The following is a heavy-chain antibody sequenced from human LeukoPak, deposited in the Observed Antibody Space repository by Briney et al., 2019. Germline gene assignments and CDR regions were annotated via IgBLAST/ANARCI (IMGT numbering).Heavy chain of an antibody. J-gene: IGHJ4*02. V-gene: IGHV3-30*02. CDR3: AKDSPFDWHWDY. CDR1: GFTFSSYG. Sequence: PGRSLRLSCAASGFTFSSYGMHWVRQAPGKGLEWVAFIRYDGSNKYYADSVKGRFTISRDNSKNTLYLQMNSLRAEDTAVYYCAKDSPFDWHWDYWGQGTLVTVSS. D-gene: IGHD3-9*01. CDR2: IRYDGSNK.